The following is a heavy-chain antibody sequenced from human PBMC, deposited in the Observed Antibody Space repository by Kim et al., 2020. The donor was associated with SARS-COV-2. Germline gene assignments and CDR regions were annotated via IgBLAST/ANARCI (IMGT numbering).Heavy chain of an antibody. Sequence: GESLKISCETSGYPFTSYWIAWVRQRPGKGLEWMGMIDPSNSHSNSGPSIEGHVTISADRSSSTAYLQWSRLKVSDTATYYCARITYNWIPAEYLHHWGQDTLVTVSS. J-gene: IGHJ1*01. V-gene: IGHV5-10-1*01. CDR1: GYPFTSYW. D-gene: IGHD1-1*01. CDR2: IDPSNSHS. CDR3: ARITYNWIPAEYLHH.